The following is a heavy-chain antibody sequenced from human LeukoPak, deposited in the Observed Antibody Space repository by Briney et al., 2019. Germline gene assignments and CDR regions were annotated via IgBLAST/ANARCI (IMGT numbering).Heavy chain of an antibody. CDR1: GFTVSSNY. CDR2: IYSGGST. J-gene: IGHJ5*02. D-gene: IGHD2-15*01. Sequence: GGSLRLSCAASGFTVSSNYMSWVSQAPGKGLEWVSVIYSGGSTYYADSVKGRFTISRDNSKNTLYLQMNSLRAEDTAVYYCARVTLSEYNWFDPWGQGTLVTVSS. CDR3: ARVTLSEYNWFDP. V-gene: IGHV3-66*01.